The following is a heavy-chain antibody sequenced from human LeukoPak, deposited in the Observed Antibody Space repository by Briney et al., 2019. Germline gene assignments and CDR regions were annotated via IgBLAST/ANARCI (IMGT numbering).Heavy chain of an antibody. Sequence: GGSLRLSCAASGFTFSSYAMSWVRQAPGKGVEGVSAISGSGGSTYYADSVKGRFTISRDNSKNTLYLQMNSLRAEDTAVYYCATKGKGYCSGGSCYSGDHWGQGTLVTVSS. D-gene: IGHD2-15*01. CDR3: ATKGKGYCSGGSCYSGDH. J-gene: IGHJ4*02. V-gene: IGHV3-23*01. CDR2: ISGSGGST. CDR1: GFTFSSYA.